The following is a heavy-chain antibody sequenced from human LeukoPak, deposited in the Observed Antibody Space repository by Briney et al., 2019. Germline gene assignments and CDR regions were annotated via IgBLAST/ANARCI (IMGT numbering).Heavy chain of an antibody. Sequence: QPGRSLRLSCAASGFTFSSYGMHWVRQAPGKGLEWVAVISYDGSNKYYADSVKGRFTISRDNSKNTLYLQMNSLRAEDTAVYYCARDISYCSSTSSCSGAFDIWGQGTMVTVSS. CDR1: GFTFSSYG. V-gene: IGHV3-30*03. CDR3: ARDISYCSSTSSCSGAFDI. CDR2: ISYDGSNK. J-gene: IGHJ3*02. D-gene: IGHD2-2*01.